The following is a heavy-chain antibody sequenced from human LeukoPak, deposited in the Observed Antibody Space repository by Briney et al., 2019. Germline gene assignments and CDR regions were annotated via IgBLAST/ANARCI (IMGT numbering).Heavy chain of an antibody. J-gene: IGHJ4*02. CDR1: GFTFSSYS. CDR2: ISSNSSTI. D-gene: IGHD6-13*01. Sequence: GGSLRLSCAASGFTFSSYSMNWVRQAPGKGLEWVSYISSNSSTIYYADSVKGRFTISRDNAKNSLYLQMNSLRAEDTAVYYCARTEAAADYWGQGTLVTVSS. CDR3: ARTEAAADY. V-gene: IGHV3-48*04.